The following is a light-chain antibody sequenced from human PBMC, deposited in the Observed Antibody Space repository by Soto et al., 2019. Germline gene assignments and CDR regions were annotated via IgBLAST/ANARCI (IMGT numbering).Light chain of an antibody. V-gene: IGLV2-14*01. CDR2: EVS. Sequence: LTQPASVSGSPGQSITISCTGTSXDVGDYNFVSWYQHHPGTAPKLMIYEVSNRPSRISNRFSGSMSGNTASLTISGLQAEDEADYYCSSSTNSSTPFVFGTGTKVTVL. J-gene: IGLJ1*01. CDR3: SSSTNSSTPFV. CDR1: SXDVGDYNF.